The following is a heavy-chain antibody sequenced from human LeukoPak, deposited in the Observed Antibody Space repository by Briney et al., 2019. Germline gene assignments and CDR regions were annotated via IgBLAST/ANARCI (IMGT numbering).Heavy chain of an antibody. CDR1: GFTFSSYT. D-gene: IGHD1-1*01. Sequence: PGGSLRLSCAASGFTFSSYTMHWVRQIPGERPEWVSSISGDTTYIYYADSLKGRFTISRDNTNTSLFLQMNSLRAEDTATYFCARRGTDASFSFFDVWGXGTMVTVSS. CDR3: ARRGTDASFSFFDV. CDR2: ISGDTTYI. V-gene: IGHV3-21*01. J-gene: IGHJ3*01.